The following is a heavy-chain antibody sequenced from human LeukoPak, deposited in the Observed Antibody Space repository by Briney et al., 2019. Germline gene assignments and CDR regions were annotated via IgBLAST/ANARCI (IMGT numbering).Heavy chain of an antibody. D-gene: IGHD3-10*02. J-gene: IGHJ6*04. CDR1: GFTVSSYW. CDR3: AELGITMIGGV. Sequence: PGGSLRLSCSASGFTVSSYWMHWVRQAPGKGLEWVANIKQDGSEKYYVDSVKGRFTISRDNAKNSVFLQMNSLRAEDTAVYYCAELGITMIGGVWGKGTTVTISS. CDR2: IKQDGSEK. V-gene: IGHV3-7*01.